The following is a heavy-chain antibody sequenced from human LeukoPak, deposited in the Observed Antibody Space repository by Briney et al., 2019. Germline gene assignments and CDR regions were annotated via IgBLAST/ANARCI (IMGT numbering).Heavy chain of an antibody. D-gene: IGHD2-21*02. CDR3: ARGDYYSSDY. CDR1: GGSISSSSYY. CDR2: IYYSGST. V-gene: IGHV4-39*07. Sequence: SETLSLTCSVSGGSISSSSYYWDWIRQPPGKGLEWIGSIYYSGSTYYNPSLKSRVTISVDTSNNQFSLKLSSVTAADAAVYYCARGDYYSSDYWGQGTLVTVSS. J-gene: IGHJ4*02.